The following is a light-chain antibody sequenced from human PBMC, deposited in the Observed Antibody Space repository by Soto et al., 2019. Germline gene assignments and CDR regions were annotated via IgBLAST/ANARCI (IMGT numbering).Light chain of an antibody. CDR3: PQYGSSPFT. V-gene: IGKV3-20*01. Sequence: EMVVTRAQRARFWSLEERATLSCRVSQSVSRSYLAWYQQTHGQAPRLXIYGACSRETGIPERFSGSGAGTEFTHAISRLEPEDVALDYRPQYGSSPFTFGHGTRVEIK. CDR1: QSVSRSY. CDR2: GAC. J-gene: IGKJ5*01.